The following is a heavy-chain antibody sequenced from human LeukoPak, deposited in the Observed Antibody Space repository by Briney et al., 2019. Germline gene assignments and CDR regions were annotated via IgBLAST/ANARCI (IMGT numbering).Heavy chain of an antibody. J-gene: IGHJ6*02. V-gene: IGHV3-48*03. CDR1: GFNFSK. Sequence: GGSLRLSCEASGFNFSKMNWVRQAPGKGLEWVPYISSSDSTVYYAGSVKGRFTISRDNAKSSLYLQMNSLRAEDTAVYYCATGYDSSMDLWGQGTTVTVSS. D-gene: IGHD5-12*01. CDR2: ISSSDSTV. CDR3: ATGYDSSMDL.